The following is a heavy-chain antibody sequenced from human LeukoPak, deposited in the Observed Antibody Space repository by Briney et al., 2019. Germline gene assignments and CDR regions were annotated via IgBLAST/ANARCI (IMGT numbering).Heavy chain of an antibody. CDR2: INPNSGGT. D-gene: IGHD6-13*01. CDR1: GYTFTSYG. V-gene: IGHV1-2*02. Sequence: ASVKVSCKASGYTFTSYGISWVRQAPGQGLEWMGWINPNSGGTNYAQKFRGRVTMTRDTSISTAYMELSRLRSDDTAVYYCARANTRIAAAGTRENDAFDIWGQGTMVTVSS. J-gene: IGHJ3*02. CDR3: ARANTRIAAAGTRENDAFDI.